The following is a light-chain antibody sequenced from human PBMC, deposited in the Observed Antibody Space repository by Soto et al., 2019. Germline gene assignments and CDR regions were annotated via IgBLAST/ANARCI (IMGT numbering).Light chain of an antibody. V-gene: IGKV3-15*01. CDR3: QQYNDWPPIV. Sequence: EIVMTPSPAALSVSPGERATLSCRANQSVSGILAWSQQKPGQAPRILIYGASTRATGIPARFSGSGSGTEFTLTISSLQSEEFAVYYCQQYNDWPPIVFGQRTRLEI. CDR2: GAS. CDR1: QSVSGI. J-gene: IGKJ5*01.